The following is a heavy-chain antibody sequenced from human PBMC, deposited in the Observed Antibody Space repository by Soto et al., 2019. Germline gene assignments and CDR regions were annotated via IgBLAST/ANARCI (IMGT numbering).Heavy chain of an antibody. CDR3: ARARVAAPNWFDP. D-gene: IGHD6-19*01. J-gene: IGHJ5*02. Sequence: SETLSLTCAVSDDSISSGGYSWNWIRQPPGKGLEWIASIYHTGSTYYNPSLKSRVTISVDTSKKQFSLKLSSVTAADTAMYYCARARVAAPNWFDPWGQGTLVTVSS. CDR2: IYHTGST. CDR1: DDSISSGGYS. V-gene: IGHV4-30-2*01.